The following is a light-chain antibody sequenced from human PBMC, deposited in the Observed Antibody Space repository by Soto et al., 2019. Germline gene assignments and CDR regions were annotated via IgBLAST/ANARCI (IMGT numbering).Light chain of an antibody. V-gene: IGKV3-20*01. J-gene: IGKJ2*01. CDR1: QSISTTY. CDR2: AAS. CDR3: QQYGSSPLVT. Sequence: EIVLTQSPGTLSLSPGERATLSCRASQSISTTYLAWFQQKPGQAPRLLIYAASSRATGIPDRFSGSGSGTDVTLTINRLEPEDFAVYYCQQYGSSPLVTFGPGTKLEIK.